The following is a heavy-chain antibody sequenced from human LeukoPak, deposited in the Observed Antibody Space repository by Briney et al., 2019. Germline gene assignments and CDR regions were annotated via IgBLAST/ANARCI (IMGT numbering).Heavy chain of an antibody. J-gene: IGHJ6*02. V-gene: IGHV1-8*01. CDR2: MSPNSGNT. D-gene: IGHD6-13*01. Sequence: ASVKVSCKASGYTFTSYDINWVRQAAGQGFEWMGWMSPNSGNTGYAQEFQGRVTMTRSTSISTAYMELSSLRSEDTAVYYCARSIQGIAAAGTLYYYGMDVWGQGTTVTVSS. CDR3: ARSIQGIAAAGTLYYYGMDV. CDR1: GYTFTSYD.